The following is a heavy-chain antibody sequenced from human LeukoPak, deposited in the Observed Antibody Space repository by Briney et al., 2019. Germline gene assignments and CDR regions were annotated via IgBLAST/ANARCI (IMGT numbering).Heavy chain of an antibody. Sequence: PGRSLRLSCAASGFTFSTYGMQWVRQAPGKGLEWVAVISYDGSNKYYADSVKGRFTISRDNSKKTMYLQMNSLRAEDTGVYYCARKGTFGSYFDYWGQGTLVTVSS. CDR2: ISYDGSNK. CDR3: ARKGTFGSYFDY. CDR1: GFTFSTYG. J-gene: IGHJ4*02. V-gene: IGHV3-30*03. D-gene: IGHD3-3*02.